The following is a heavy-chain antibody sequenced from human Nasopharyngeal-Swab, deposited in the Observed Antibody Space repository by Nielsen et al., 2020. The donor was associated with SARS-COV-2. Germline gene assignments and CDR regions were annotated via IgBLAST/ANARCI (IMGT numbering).Heavy chain of an antibody. CDR1: GFTFSSYS. V-gene: IGHV3-48*02. Sequence: GGSLRLSCAASGFTFSSYSMNWVRQAPGKGLEWVSYISSSSSTIYYADSVKGRFTISRDNAKNSLYLQMNSLRDEDTAVYCCARDGITIFGVEYYYYGMDVWGQGTTVTVSS. D-gene: IGHD3-3*01. CDR3: ARDGITIFGVEYYYYGMDV. J-gene: IGHJ6*02. CDR2: ISSSSSTI.